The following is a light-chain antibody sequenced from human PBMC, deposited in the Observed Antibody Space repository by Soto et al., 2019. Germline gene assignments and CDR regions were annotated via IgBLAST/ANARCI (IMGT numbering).Light chain of an antibody. CDR2: SGS. J-gene: IGKJ2*01. CDR3: MQAVQTPRT. Sequence: DIVMTQSPLSLPVTPGEPASISCRSSQSLLYSNGYNYLDWYLQKPGQSPQLLIYSGSNRASGVPDRFSGSGSGTDFTLKISRVEAEDVGNYYCMQAVQTPRTFGPGTKLEIK. V-gene: IGKV2-28*01. CDR1: QSLLYSNGYNY.